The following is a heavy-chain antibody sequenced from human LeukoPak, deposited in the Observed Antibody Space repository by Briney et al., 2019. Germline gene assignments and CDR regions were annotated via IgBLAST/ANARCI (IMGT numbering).Heavy chain of an antibody. J-gene: IGHJ4*02. CDR2: ISYEGSKK. D-gene: IGHD1-26*01. CDR1: GFTFSNYA. CDR3: AKDRAEATRRSLDY. V-gene: IGHV3-30*04. Sequence: GGSLRLSCAASGFTFSNYAMHWVRQAPGKGLEWVAVISYEGSKKYYADSVKGRFTISRDNSKNTVHLQMNSLSTEDTAVYYCAKDRAEATRRSLDYWGQGTLVTVSS.